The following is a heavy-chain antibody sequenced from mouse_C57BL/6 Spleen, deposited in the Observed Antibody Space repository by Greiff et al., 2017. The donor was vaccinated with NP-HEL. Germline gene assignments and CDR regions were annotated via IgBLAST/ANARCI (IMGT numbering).Heavy chain of an antibody. CDR1: GFTFSSYA. Sequence: EVQLVESGGGLVKPGGSLKLSCAASGFTFSSYAMSWVRQTPEKRLEWVATISDGGSYTYYPDNVKGRFTISRDNAKNNLYLQMSHLKSEDTAMYYCARGGDWHYFDYWGKGTTLTVYS. J-gene: IGHJ2*01. CDR2: ISDGGSYT. CDR3: ARGGDWHYFDY. D-gene: IGHD3-3*01. V-gene: IGHV5-4*01.